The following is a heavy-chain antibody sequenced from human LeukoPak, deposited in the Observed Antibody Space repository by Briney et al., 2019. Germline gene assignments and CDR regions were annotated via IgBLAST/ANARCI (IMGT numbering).Heavy chain of an antibody. Sequence: PGGSLRLSCSASGFTFSSYWMTWVRQAPGKGLEWVSSISSSSSYIYYADSVKGRFTISRDNAKNSLYLQMNSLRAEDTAVYYCAGVVNPPLDAFDIWGQGTMVTVSS. D-gene: IGHD3-22*01. CDR1: GFTFSSYW. CDR2: ISSSSSYI. J-gene: IGHJ3*02. CDR3: AGVVNPPLDAFDI. V-gene: IGHV3-21*04.